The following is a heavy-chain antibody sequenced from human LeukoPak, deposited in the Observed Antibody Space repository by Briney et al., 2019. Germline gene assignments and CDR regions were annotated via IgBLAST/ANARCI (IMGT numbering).Heavy chain of an antibody. J-gene: IGHJ4*02. Sequence: KPSETLSLTCTVSGGSISSYYWSWIRQPPGKGLEWIGYIYYSGSTNCNPSLKSRVTISVDTSKNQFSLKLSSVTAADTAVYYCARLEMATNLGDYFDYWGQGTLVTVSS. CDR2: IYYSGST. D-gene: IGHD5-24*01. CDR3: ARLEMATNLGDYFDY. V-gene: IGHV4-59*08. CDR1: GGSISSYY.